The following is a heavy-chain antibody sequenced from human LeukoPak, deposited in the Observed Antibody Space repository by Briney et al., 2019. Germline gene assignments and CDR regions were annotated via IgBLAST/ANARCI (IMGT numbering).Heavy chain of an antibody. CDR2: IGGGGSST. CDR1: GFTFGDFA. D-gene: IGHD3-10*01. Sequence: GGSLRLSCAVSGFTFGDFAMSWVRQAPGKGLEWVSTIGGGGSSTYYAESVKGRFTISADNSKNTLNLQLNSLRDEDTAVYFCAKVIRGGYGMDVWGQGTTVTVSS. V-gene: IGHV3-23*01. CDR3: AKVIRGGYGMDV. J-gene: IGHJ6*02.